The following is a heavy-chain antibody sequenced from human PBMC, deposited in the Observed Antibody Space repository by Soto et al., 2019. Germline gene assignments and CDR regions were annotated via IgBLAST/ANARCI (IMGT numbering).Heavy chain of an antibody. D-gene: IGHD3-10*01. CDR2: ISWNGAAT. V-gene: IGHV3-9*01. CDR3: ANLPLYGSGFDC. J-gene: IGHJ4*02. Sequence: EAQLVESGGGLVQPGRSLRLSCVASGFTFDDYAIHWVRQAPGKGLEWASGISWNGAATGYADSVKGRFTISRDNAKHSLYLQMCSLRTEDRAIYYCANLPLYGSGFDCWGQGTLVTVSS. CDR1: GFTFDDYA.